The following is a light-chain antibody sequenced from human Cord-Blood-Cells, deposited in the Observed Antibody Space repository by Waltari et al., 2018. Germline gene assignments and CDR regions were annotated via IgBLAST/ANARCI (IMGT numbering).Light chain of an antibody. CDR2: AAS. J-gene: IGKJ1*01. V-gene: IGKV1-39*01. Sequence: DIQMTQSPSSLSASVGARVTITCRASQSISSYLNWYQQKPGNAPKLLIYAASSLQSGVPSRFSGIVSGTDFTLTISSLQPEYFATYYCQQIYSTPWTFGQGTKVEIK. CDR1: QSISSY. CDR3: QQIYSTPWT.